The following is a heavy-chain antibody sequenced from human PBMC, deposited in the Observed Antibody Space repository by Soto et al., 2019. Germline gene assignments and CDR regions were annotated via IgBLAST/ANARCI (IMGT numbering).Heavy chain of an antibody. CDR2: IYLDDVK. D-gene: IGHD2-21*02. CDR1: GFSLSTGGVG. CDR3: THSRCGGDCHQSYASHYYYGLDV. J-gene: IGHJ6*02. Sequence: QITLKESGPTLVKPTQTLTLTCTFSGFSLSTGGVGVGWIRQPPGKALEWLALIYLDDVKRYSPFLKSRLTITKDTSKNQVVLTLTNMDPVDTATYYCTHSRCGGDCHQSYASHYYYGLDVWGPGTTVTVSS. V-gene: IGHV2-5*02.